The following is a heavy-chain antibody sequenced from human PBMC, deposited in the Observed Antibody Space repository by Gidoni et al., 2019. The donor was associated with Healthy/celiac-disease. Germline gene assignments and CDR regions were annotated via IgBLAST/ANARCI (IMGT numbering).Heavy chain of an antibody. V-gene: IGHV4-34*01. Sequence: QVQLQQWGAGLLKPSETPSLTCAVYGGSFSGYYWSWIRQPPGKGLEWIGEINHSGSTNYNPSLKSRVTRSVDTSKNQFSLKLSSVTAADTAVYYCARVPHYDFWSGYYRDYYYGMDVWGQGTTVTVSS. CDR3: ARVPHYDFWSGYYRDYYYGMDV. J-gene: IGHJ6*02. CDR1: GGSFSGYY. CDR2: INHSGST. D-gene: IGHD3-3*01.